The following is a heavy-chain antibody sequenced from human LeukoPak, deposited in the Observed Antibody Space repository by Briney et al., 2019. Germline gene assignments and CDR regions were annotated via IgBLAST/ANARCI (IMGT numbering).Heavy chain of an antibody. CDR1: GYTFTSYY. Sequence: GASVKVSRKASGYTFTSYYMHWVRQAPGQGLEWMGIINPSGGSTSYAQKFQGRVTMTRDTSTSTVYMELSSLRSEDTAVYYCARGNERMAAAGIGEPLGYWGQGTLVTVSS. CDR3: ARGNERMAAAGIGEPLGY. V-gene: IGHV1-46*01. D-gene: IGHD6-13*01. CDR2: INPSGGST. J-gene: IGHJ4*02.